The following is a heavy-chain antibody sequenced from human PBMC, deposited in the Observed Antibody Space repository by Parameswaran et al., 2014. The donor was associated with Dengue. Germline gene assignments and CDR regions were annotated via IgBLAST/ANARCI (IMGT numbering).Heavy chain of an antibody. J-gene: IGHJ4*02. CDR3: ARDHSSNWYAFDS. V-gene: IGHV4-31*02. D-gene: IGHD6-13*01. Sequence: RWIRQAPGKGLEWIGYIFNSGITYYNPSLKSRVTISVDASKNHFSLKLSSVTAADTAVYYCARDHSSNWYAFDSWGQGTLVTVSS. CDR2: IFNSGIT.